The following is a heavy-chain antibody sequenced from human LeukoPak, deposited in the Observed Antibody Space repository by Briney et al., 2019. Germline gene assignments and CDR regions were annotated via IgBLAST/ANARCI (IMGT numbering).Heavy chain of an antibody. D-gene: IGHD1-26*01. CDR2: IFYSGNT. CDR3: ARLAAISGSDYPDD. Sequence: PSKTLSLTCTVSGVSISSYYWSWIRQPPGKGLEWIGDIFYSGNTIYNPSLKSRVTISVDTSKNHFSLRLRSVTAADTAVYYCARLAAISGSDYPDDWGQGTLVTVSS. CDR1: GVSISSYY. J-gene: IGHJ4*02. V-gene: IGHV4-59*08.